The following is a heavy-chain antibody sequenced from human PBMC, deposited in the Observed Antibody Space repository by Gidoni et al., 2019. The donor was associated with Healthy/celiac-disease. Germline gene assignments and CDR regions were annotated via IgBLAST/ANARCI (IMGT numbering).Heavy chain of an antibody. J-gene: IGHJ4*02. CDR1: GFTFSHAW. CDR2: IKSKTDGGTT. Sequence: EVQLVESGGGLVTPGGSLRLSCAASGFTFSHAWMSWVRQAPGKGLEWVCRIKSKTDGGTTDYAAPVKGRFTISRDDSKNTLYLQMNSLKTEDTAVYYCTTGQDTVGATTHCWGQGTLVTVSS. V-gene: IGHV3-15*01. CDR3: TTGQDTVGATTHC. D-gene: IGHD1-26*01.